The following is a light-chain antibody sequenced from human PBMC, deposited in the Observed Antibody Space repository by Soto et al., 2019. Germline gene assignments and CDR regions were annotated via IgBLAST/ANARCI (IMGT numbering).Light chain of an antibody. V-gene: IGKV1-39*01. CDR3: QQSYSTPPT. CDR1: LTMSNY. J-gene: IGKJ4*01. CDR2: AAY. Sequence: DIQMTQSPSSLPASVGYRVTITCRASLTMSNYLTWYQQMPGKAPKLLIYAAYSLQSGVPSRFSGSGPGTDFSRTISSLQPEDFGTYFCQQSYSTPPTFGGGTKVEI.